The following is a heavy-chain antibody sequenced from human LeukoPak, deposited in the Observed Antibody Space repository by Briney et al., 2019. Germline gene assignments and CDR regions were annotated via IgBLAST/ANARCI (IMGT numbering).Heavy chain of an antibody. CDR3: ARDRDSSGYYARGFDY. J-gene: IGHJ4*02. D-gene: IGHD3-22*01. CDR1: GYTFTGYY. CDR2: INPSGGST. V-gene: IGHV1-2*02. Sequence: ASVKVSCKASGYTFTGYYMHWVRQAPGQGLEWMGIINPSGGSTTYAQKFQGRVTMTRDTSISTAYMELSRLRSDDTAVYYCARDRDSSGYYARGFDYWGQGTLVTVSS.